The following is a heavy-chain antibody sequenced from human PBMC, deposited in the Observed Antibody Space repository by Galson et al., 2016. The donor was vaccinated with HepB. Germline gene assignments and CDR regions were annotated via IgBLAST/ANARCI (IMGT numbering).Heavy chain of an antibody. D-gene: IGHD2-8*01. CDR3: ARGPDARNWSPLDS. J-gene: IGHJ4*02. CDR2: ILPLFGTR. CDR1: DHTFSVYA. Sequence: SVKVSCKASDHTFSVYAITWVRQAPGQGLEWLGGILPLFGTRTYAPKFEDRVTISADKSTNTIYLSLSSLTSEDTALYYCARGPDARNWSPLDSWGQGVLVTVSS. V-gene: IGHV1-69*06.